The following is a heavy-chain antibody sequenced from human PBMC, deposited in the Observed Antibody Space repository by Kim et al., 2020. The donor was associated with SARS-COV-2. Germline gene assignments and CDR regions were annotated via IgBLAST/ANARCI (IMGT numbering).Heavy chain of an antibody. V-gene: IGHV1-18*01. CDR3: ARVDSSGWYMDY. Sequence: NYAQKLQGRVTMTTDTSTSTAYMELRSLRSDDTAVYYCARVDSSGWYMDYWGQGTLVTVSS. D-gene: IGHD6-19*01. J-gene: IGHJ4*02.